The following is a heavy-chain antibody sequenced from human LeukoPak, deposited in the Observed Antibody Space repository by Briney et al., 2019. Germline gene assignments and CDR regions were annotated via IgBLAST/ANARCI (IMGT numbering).Heavy chain of an antibody. D-gene: IGHD2-2*01. CDR2: IRQDSSES. CDR1: GFTFSAYW. Sequence: GGSLRLSCAASGFTFSAYWMTWVRQPPGKGLEWVANIRQDSSESYYVDSVKGRFTISRDNAKNTVYLQMSSLRAEDTAVYYCAREGVFCVRNCISNSGARFDPWGQGTPVTVSS. CDR3: AREGVFCVRNCISNSGARFDP. J-gene: IGHJ5*02. V-gene: IGHV3-7*01.